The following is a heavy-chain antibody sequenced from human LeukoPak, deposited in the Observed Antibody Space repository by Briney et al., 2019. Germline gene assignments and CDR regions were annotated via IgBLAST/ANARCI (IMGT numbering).Heavy chain of an antibody. Sequence: SETLSLTCAVYGGSFSGYYWSWIRQPPGKGLEWIGEINHSGSTNYNPSLKSRVTISVDTSKNQFSLKLSSVTAADTAVYYCARAELEGSFDYWGQGTLVTVSS. J-gene: IGHJ4*02. V-gene: IGHV4-34*01. CDR3: ARAELEGSFDY. CDR1: GGSFSGYY. CDR2: INHSGST. D-gene: IGHD1-1*01.